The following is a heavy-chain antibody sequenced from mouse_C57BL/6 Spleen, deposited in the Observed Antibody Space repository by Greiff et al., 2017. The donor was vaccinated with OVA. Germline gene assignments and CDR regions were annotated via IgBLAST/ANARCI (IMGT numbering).Heavy chain of an antibody. CDR1: GYAFSSSW. CDR2: IYPGDGDT. V-gene: IGHV1-82*01. Sequence: VQLQQSGPELVKPGASVKISCKASGYAFSSSWMNWVKQRPGKGLEWIGRIYPGDGDTNYTGKFKGKATLTADKSSSTAYMQLSRLTTEDSAVYFCAREDGNYVLGTFDDWGQGTTLTVSS. J-gene: IGHJ2*01. CDR3: AREDGNYVLGTFDD. D-gene: IGHD2-1*01.